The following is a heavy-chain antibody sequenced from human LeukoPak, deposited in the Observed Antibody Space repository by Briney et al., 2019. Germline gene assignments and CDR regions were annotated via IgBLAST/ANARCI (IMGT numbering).Heavy chain of an antibody. CDR1: GFTFSSYA. CDR3: ARDSTYYYASGSSGPHYFDY. D-gene: IGHD3-10*01. Sequence: GRSLRLSCAASGFTFSSYAMHWVRQAPGKGLEWVAVISYDGGITNHADSVKGRFTISRDNSKNTLYLQLNSLRAEDAAVYYCARDSTYYYASGSSGPHYFDYWGQGTLVTVSS. J-gene: IGHJ4*02. CDR2: ISYDGGIT. V-gene: IGHV3-30*01.